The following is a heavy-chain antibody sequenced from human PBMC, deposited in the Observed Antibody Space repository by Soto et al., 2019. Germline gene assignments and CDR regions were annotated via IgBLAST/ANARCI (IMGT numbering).Heavy chain of an antibody. V-gene: IGHV1-18*01. Sequence: QVQLVQSGAEVKNPGASVKVSCKASGYTFTSYGIGWVRQAPGQGLEWMGWINAYNGDTNYAQKVQARVTMTTDTSTRTAYMEVRRLRSDDTAVYYCAREVAAAGGEYDYWGQGTLVTVSS. J-gene: IGHJ4*02. CDR1: GYTFTSYG. CDR3: AREVAAAGGEYDY. CDR2: INAYNGDT. D-gene: IGHD6-13*01.